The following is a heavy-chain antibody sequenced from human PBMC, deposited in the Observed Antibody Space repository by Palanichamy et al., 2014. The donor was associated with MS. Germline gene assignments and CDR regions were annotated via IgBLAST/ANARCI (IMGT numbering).Heavy chain of an antibody. Sequence: EVQLVESGGGLVQPGGSLRLSCAASGFTLSSFSMNWVRQAPGKGLEWVSYISTSSSAIFYADSVKGRFTISRDNAKNSLYLQMDSLRDEDTAVYYCARHPVATYYFDFWGQGSLDTVSS. J-gene: IGHJ4*02. V-gene: IGHV3-48*02. CDR3: ARHPVATYYFDF. CDR1: GFTLSSFS. D-gene: IGHD5-12*01. CDR2: ISTSSSAI.